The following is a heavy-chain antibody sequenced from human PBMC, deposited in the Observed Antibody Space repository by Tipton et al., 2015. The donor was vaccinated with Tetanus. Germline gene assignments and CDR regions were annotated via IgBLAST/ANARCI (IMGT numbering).Heavy chain of an antibody. Sequence: TLSLTYTVSGGSLRGGDHYWSWIRQPPGKGLEWIGYIYYTGSTNYNPSLKSGVTISLDTSKNQFSLKLTSVSAADTAVYYCARLTGHSMDVVDYYYFGMDVWGQGTKVTVSS. CDR1: GGSLRGGDHY. CDR3: ARLTGHSMDVVDYYYFGMDV. V-gene: IGHV4-61*08. D-gene: IGHD2-21*01. CDR2: IYYTGST. J-gene: IGHJ6*02.